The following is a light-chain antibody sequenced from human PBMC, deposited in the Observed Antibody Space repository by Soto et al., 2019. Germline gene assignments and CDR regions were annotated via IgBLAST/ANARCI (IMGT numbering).Light chain of an antibody. J-gene: IGKJ5*01. Sequence: DVQMTQSPSSLSAPVGDRVNITCRASQDITNYLAWFKQTPGKAPKSLIYGASSLQSGVPSKFSGSGFGTHFTLTISSLQPEDFAIYYCQQYYNFPPTFGQGTRLEIK. CDR1: QDITNY. CDR3: QQYYNFPPT. V-gene: IGKV1-16*02. CDR2: GAS.